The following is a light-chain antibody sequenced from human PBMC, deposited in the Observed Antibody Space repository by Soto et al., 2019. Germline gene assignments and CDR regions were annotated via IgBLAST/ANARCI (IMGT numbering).Light chain of an antibody. J-gene: IGKJ3*01. CDR1: QSVSSY. CDR3: QQRSNWPRGIT. CDR2: DAS. V-gene: IGKV3-11*01. Sequence: EIVLTQSPATLSLSPGERANLSCRASQSVSSYLAWYQQKPGQAPRLLIYDASNRATGIPARFSGSGSGTDFTLTISSLEPEDFAVYYCQQRSNWPRGITFGPGTKVDIK.